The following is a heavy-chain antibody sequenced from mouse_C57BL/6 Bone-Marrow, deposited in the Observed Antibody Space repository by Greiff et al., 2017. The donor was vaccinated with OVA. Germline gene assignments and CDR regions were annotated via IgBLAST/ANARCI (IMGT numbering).Heavy chain of an antibody. CDR1: GFTFSDSG. J-gene: IGHJ4*01. D-gene: IGHD2-5*01. V-gene: IGHV5-17*01. CDR2: ISSGRSTI. Sequence: EVMLVESGGGLVKPGGSLQLSCAASGFTFSDSGMHWVRQAPERGLAWVAYISSGRSTIYYAETVKGRITTFRDNAKNTLFLQMASLRSEDTAMSYCARIVLRYYAMDYWGQGASVTVSS. CDR3: ARIVLRYYAMDY.